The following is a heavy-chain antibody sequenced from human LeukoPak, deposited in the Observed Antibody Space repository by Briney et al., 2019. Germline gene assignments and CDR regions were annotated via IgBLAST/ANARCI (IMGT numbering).Heavy chain of an antibody. J-gene: IGHJ6*02. Sequence: GGSLRLSCAASGFTFSTYSMNWVRQVPGMGLEWVSYISSSSSTIFYADSVKGRFTISRDNAKNSLYLQMNSLRDEDTAVYYCARGVYGYNYAYYYGMDVWGQGTTVTVSS. D-gene: IGHD5-24*01. CDR1: GFTFSTYS. CDR3: ARGVYGYNYAYYYGMDV. CDR2: ISSSSSTI. V-gene: IGHV3-48*02.